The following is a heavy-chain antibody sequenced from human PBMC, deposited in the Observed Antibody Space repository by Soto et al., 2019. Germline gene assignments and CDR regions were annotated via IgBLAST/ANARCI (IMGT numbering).Heavy chain of an antibody. D-gene: IGHD1-26*01. CDR3: ARDTGSGLRVEPGIFEY. CDR2: INADNGDS. V-gene: IGHV1-3*01. Sequence: QVQLVQSGAEAKKPGASVKVSCNPSGYAFTSYTMHWVRQAPGQGLEWMGWINADNGDSKYSQKFQGRVTITRDTSASIAYMELSSLRSEDTAVYYCARDTGSGLRVEPGIFEYWGQGTLVTVSS. J-gene: IGHJ4*02. CDR1: GYAFTSYT.